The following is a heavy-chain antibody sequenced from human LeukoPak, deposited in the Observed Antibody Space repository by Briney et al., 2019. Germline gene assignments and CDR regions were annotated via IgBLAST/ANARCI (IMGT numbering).Heavy chain of an antibody. D-gene: IGHD1-26*01. J-gene: IGHJ4*02. V-gene: IGHV4-38-2*01. CDR2: IYHSGST. CDR1: GYSISSGYH. CDR3: ARRGNYAHDY. Sequence: PSETLSLTCAVSGYSISSGYHWGWIRQPPGKGLEWIGSIYHSGSTCYNPSLKSRTTISGDTSKNQFSLKLSSVSAADTAVYYCARRGNYAHDYWGQGTLVTVSS.